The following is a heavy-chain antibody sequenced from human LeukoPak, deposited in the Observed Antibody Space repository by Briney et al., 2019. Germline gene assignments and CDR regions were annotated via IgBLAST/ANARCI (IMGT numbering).Heavy chain of an antibody. J-gene: IGHJ6*02. CDR2: INSDGSWT. CDR1: GNYW. V-gene: IGHV3-74*01. CDR3: ANFASDFYYYYGMDV. D-gene: IGHD2-21*02. Sequence: GGSLRLSCAASGNYWMHWVRQVPGKGLVWVSHINSDGSWTSYADSVKGRFTISKDNAKNTVYLQMNSLRAEDTAVYYCANFASDFYYYYGMDVWGQGTTVTVSS.